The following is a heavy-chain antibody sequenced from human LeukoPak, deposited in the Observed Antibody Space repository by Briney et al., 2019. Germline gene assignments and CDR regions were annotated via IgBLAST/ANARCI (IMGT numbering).Heavy chain of an antibody. Sequence: GASVKVSCKASGYTFTSYDINWVRRATGQGLEWMGWMNPNSGNTGYAQKFQGRVTMTRNTSISTAYMELSSLRSEDTAVYYCARGGLMAAAVFYWGQGTLVTVSS. V-gene: IGHV1-8*01. CDR3: ARGGLMAAAVFY. J-gene: IGHJ4*02. CDR1: GYTFTSYD. D-gene: IGHD6-13*01. CDR2: MNPNSGNT.